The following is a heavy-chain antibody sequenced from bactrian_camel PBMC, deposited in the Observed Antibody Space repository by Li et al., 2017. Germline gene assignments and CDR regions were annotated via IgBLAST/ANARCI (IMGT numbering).Heavy chain of an antibody. J-gene: IGHJ4*01. CDR2: IYTAGFGT. CDR3: AAWDVWDGNRCYAGKYTVGGHGH. D-gene: IGHD1*01. Sequence: QVQLVESGGGSVQTGGSLRLTCVGSGYTYTPDCMGWFRQDGEKAREWVGGIYTAGFGTDYADSVKGRFTISQDNGKRAVHLGMNNLEPEDSAMYLCAAWDVWDGNRCYAGKYTVGGHGHWGQGTQVTVS. CDR1: GYTYTPDC. V-gene: IGHV3S1*01.